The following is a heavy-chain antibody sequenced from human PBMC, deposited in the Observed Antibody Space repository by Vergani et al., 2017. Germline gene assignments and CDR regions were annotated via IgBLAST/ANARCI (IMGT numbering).Heavy chain of an antibody. CDR3: ARVADYDFWSGYYTRGYYYYYGMDV. D-gene: IGHD3-3*01. V-gene: IGHV3-48*01. Sequence: EVQLVESGGGLVQPGGSLRLSCAASGFTFSSYSMNWVRQAPGKGLEWVSYISSSSSTIYYADSVKGRFTISRDNAKNSLYLQMNSLSAEDTAVYYCARVADYDFWSGYYTRGYYYYYGMDVWGQGTTVTVSS. CDR2: ISSSSSTI. J-gene: IGHJ6*02. CDR1: GFTFSSYS.